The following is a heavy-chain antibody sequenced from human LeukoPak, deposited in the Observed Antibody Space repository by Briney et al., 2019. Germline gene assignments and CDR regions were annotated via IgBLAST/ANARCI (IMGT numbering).Heavy chain of an antibody. Sequence: GGSLRLSCAASGFSFSSYAMHWVRQAPGKGLEWVALISNDGSNKYHADSVKGRFTISRDNSKNTLYLQMNSLRAEDTAVYYCTRGTLDYWGQGTLVTVSS. J-gene: IGHJ4*02. CDR1: GFSFSSYA. CDR2: ISNDGSNK. D-gene: IGHD1/OR15-1a*01. V-gene: IGHV3-30-3*01. CDR3: TRGTLDY.